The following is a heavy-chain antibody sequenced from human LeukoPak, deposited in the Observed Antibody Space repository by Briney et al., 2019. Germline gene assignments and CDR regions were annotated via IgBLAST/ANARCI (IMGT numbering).Heavy chain of an antibody. CDR2: INHSGST. CDR3: TRGRPKGI. J-gene: IGHJ3*02. CDR1: GGSFSGYY. V-gene: IGHV4-34*01. Sequence: HSETLSLTCAVYGGSFSGYYWSWIRQPPGKGLEWIGEINHSGSTNYNPSLKSRVTILVDTSKNQFSLKLSSVTAADTAVYYCTRGRPKGIWGQGTMVTVSS.